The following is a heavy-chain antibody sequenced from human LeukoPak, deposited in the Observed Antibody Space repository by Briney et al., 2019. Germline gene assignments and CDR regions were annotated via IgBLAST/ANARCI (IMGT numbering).Heavy chain of an antibody. CDR3: ARGPRITVIRGGQWYCYMDV. V-gene: IGHV1-46*01. J-gene: IGHJ6*03. D-gene: IGHD3-10*01. Sequence: ASVKVSCKASGYTFTNYYIHWVRQAPGQGLEWMGLINPNGGSTNYAQKFQGRVAMTWDTSLSTVYMELSSLRSEDTAVYYCARGPRITVIRGGQWYCYMDVWGKGTTVTISS. CDR1: GYTFTNYY. CDR2: INPNGGST.